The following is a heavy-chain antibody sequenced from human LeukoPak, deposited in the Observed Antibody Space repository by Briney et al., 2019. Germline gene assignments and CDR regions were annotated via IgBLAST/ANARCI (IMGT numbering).Heavy chain of an antibody. J-gene: IGHJ6*04. Sequence: QSGGSLRLSCAASGFTFSSYEMNWVRQAPGKGLEWVSYISSSGSTIYYADSVKGRFTISRDSAKNSLYLQMNSLRAEDTAVYYCARDCSGGSCYSYYYYGMDVWGKGTTVTVSS. V-gene: IGHV3-48*03. D-gene: IGHD2-15*01. CDR1: GFTFSSYE. CDR2: ISSSGSTI. CDR3: ARDCSGGSCYSYYYYGMDV.